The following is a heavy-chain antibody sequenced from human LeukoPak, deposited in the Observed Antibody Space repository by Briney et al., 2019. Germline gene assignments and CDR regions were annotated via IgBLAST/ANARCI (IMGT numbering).Heavy chain of an antibody. CDR1: GGSISSYY. CDR2: IYYSGST. Sequence: ASETLSLTCTVSGGSISSYYWSWFRQPPGKGLEWIGYIYYSGSTNCNPSLKSRVTISVDTSKNQFSLKLSSVTAADTAVYYCARVRTLYGDYLYFDYWGQGTLVTVSS. J-gene: IGHJ4*02. V-gene: IGHV4-59*01. D-gene: IGHD4-17*01. CDR3: ARVRTLYGDYLYFDY.